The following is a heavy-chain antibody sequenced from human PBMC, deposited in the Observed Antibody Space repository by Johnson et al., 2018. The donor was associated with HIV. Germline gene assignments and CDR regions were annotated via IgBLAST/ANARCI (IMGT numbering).Heavy chain of an antibody. Sequence: QVQLVESGGGVVQPGRSLRLSCAASGFTFSSYGMHWVRQAPGKGLEWVAVISYAGKNKDYGQSVRGRVTISRDNSKSTLIPQIDSLRADDTAVYYCAGDRIQWWSYVGTFDVWGQGTTVTVSS. CDR1: GFTFSSYG. D-gene: IGHD2-15*01. J-gene: IGHJ3*01. CDR3: AGDRIQWWSYVGTFDV. V-gene: IGHV3-30*03. CDR2: ISYAGKNK.